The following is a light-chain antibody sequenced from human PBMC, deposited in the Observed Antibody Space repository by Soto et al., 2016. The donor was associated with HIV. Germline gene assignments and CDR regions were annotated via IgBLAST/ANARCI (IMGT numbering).Light chain of an antibody. CDR1: RSISSW. CDR3: QQSWT. CDR2: KSS. Sequence: DIQMTQSPSTLSASVGDRVTITCRASRSISSWLAWYQQKPGKAPKLLIYKSSSLESGVPSRFSGSGSGTEFTLTISSLRPDDFATYYCQQSWTFGQGTKVEIK. V-gene: IGKV1-5*03. J-gene: IGKJ1*01.